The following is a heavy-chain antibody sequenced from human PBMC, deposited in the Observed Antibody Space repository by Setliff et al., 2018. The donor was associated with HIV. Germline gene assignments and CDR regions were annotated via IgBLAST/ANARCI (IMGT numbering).Heavy chain of an antibody. CDR3: ARRAYYDFRSGYYLSIANRFDS. V-gene: IGHV4-39*01. CDR2: LPHSGAT. CDR1: GGSINSRDYS. D-gene: IGHD3-3*01. Sequence: PSETLSLTCTVSGGSINSRDYSWGWIRQPPGKGLEWIVSLPHSGATFYNPSLWSRVTTSVDTPKNQFSLKLSSVTAADTAVYYCARRAYYDFRSGYYLSIANRFDSWGQGILVTVPQ. J-gene: IGHJ5*01.